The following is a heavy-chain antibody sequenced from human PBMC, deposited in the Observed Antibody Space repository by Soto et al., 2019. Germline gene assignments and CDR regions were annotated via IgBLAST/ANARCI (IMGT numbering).Heavy chain of an antibody. CDR1: GYTFTSFY. J-gene: IGHJ5*02. V-gene: IGHV1-46*01. Sequence: QVRLVQSGAEVKKPGASVKVSCKASGYTFTSFYMHWVRQAPGHGLEWMGIINPSGGSTTYAQKFQGRVTMTRDTSTSTVYMELSSLRSEDTAVYYCARDRTAGGYCSGGSCLGGWFDPWGQGTLVTVSS. CDR2: INPSGGST. CDR3: ARDRTAGGYCSGGSCLGGWFDP. D-gene: IGHD2-15*01.